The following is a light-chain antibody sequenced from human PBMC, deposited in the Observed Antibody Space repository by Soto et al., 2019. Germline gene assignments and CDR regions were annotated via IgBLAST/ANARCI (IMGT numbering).Light chain of an antibody. CDR1: QSVSSY. CDR2: DAS. CDR3: QQYDNSPIT. Sequence: EIVLTQSPATLSLSPGERATLSCRASQSVSSYLAWYQQKPGQAPRLLIYDASNTATGIPARFSGSGSGTDYTLTISSLQPEDFAVYYCQQYDNSPITFGQGTRLEIK. V-gene: IGKV3-11*01. J-gene: IGKJ5*01.